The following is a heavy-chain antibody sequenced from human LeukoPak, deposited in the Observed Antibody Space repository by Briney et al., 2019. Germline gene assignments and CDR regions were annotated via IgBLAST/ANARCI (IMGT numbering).Heavy chain of an antibody. J-gene: IGHJ4*02. CDR3: ARCGSYSEDQGFDY. Sequence: SETLSLTCTVSGGSISSYYWSWIRQPPGKGLEWIGYIYYSGSTNYNPSLKSRVTISVDTSKNQFSLKLSSVTAADTAVYYCARCGSYSEDQGFDYWGQGTLVTVSS. CDR1: GGSISSYY. D-gene: IGHD1-26*01. CDR2: IYYSGST. V-gene: IGHV4-59*12.